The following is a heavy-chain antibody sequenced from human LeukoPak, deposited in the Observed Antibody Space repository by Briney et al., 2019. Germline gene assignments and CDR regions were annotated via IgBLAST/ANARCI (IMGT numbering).Heavy chain of an antibody. Sequence: RVASVKVSCKASGYTFSIYDINWVRQAPGQGLEWLACMQPYSGNTGYAQKFQGRLTMTRNSSTNTVYMELSSLTSEDTAVYYCARGLPLDHWGQGTLVTVSS. V-gene: IGHV1-8*01. D-gene: IGHD2-21*02. CDR3: ARGLPLDH. J-gene: IGHJ4*02. CDR2: MQPYSGNT. CDR1: GYTFSIYD.